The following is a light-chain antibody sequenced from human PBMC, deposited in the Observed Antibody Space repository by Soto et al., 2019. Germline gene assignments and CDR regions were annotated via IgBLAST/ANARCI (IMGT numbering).Light chain of an antibody. CDR3: QVWDNYSDHPGV. J-gene: IGLJ3*02. CDR2: DDS. V-gene: IGLV3-21*02. Sequence: SYGLDQPQSVSVAPGQTATITCGGRNIGSKSVHWYQQKPGQAPLMVVYDDSDRPSGIPERFSGSNSGNSATLTITMVEAGDEADYYCQVWDNYSDHPGVFGGGTKLTVL. CDR1: NIGSKS.